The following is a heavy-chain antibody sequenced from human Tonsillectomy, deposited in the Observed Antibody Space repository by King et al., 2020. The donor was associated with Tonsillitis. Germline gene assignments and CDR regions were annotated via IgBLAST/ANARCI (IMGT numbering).Heavy chain of an antibody. V-gene: IGHV1-2*02. J-gene: IGHJ4*02. D-gene: IGHD6-13*01. CDR3: ARGPWVYDSSSVAF. CDR2: INPNSGGA. CDR1: GYTFTAYY. Sequence: QLVQSGAEVKKPGASVKVSCKASGYTFTAYYMYWVRQAPGQGLEWMGWINPNSGGANYAQKFQGRVTMTRDMSISTAYMELSRLRSDDTAVYYCARGPWVYDSSSVAFWGQGTLVTVSS.